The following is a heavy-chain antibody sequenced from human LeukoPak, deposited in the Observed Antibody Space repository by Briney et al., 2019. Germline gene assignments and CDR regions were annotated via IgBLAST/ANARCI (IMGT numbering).Heavy chain of an antibody. CDR1: GFTCSTFA. CDR3: AKRAAAGTFYYYYYMDV. CDR2: IFPSGGEI. D-gene: IGHD6-13*01. V-gene: IGHV3-23*01. J-gene: IGHJ6*03. Sequence: PGGSLRLSCAASGFTCSTFAMIWVRQPPGKGLEWVSSIFPSGGEIHYADSVRGRFTISRDNSKSTLSLQMNSLRAEDTAVYYCAKRAAAGTFYYYYYMDVWGKGTTVTVS.